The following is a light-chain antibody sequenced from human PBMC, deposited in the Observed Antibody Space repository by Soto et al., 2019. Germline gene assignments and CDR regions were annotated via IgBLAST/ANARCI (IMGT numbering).Light chain of an antibody. Sequence: EILLTQSPATLSLSPGERATLSCRASQSISSTYLAWYHQKRGQSPRLLIYGASSRATGIPARFSGSGSGTDFTLTISSLEPEDFAVYYCQQRSIWPITFGQGTRLE. CDR3: QQRSIWPIT. J-gene: IGKJ5*01. CDR2: GAS. V-gene: IGKV3-11*01. CDR1: QSISSTY.